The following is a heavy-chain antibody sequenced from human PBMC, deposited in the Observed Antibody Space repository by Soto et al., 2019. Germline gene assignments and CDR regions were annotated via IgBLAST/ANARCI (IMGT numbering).Heavy chain of an antibody. J-gene: IGHJ4*02. Sequence: QVQLVESGGGVVQPGRSLRLSCAASGFTFSSYGMHWVRQAPGKGLEWVAVIWYDGSNKYYADSVKGRFTISRDNSKTTLYLQMNSLRAEDTAVYYCARDTHHHYYDSSGLTPDYWGQGTLVTVSS. D-gene: IGHD3-22*01. V-gene: IGHV3-33*01. CDR3: ARDTHHHYYDSSGLTPDY. CDR1: GFTFSSYG. CDR2: IWYDGSNK.